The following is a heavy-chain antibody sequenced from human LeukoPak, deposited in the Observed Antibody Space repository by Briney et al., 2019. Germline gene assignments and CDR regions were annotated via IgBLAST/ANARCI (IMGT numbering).Heavy chain of an antibody. CDR2: ISGSGGST. J-gene: IGHJ4*02. Sequence: PGGSLRLSCAASGFTFSSYAMSWVRQAPGKGLQWVSAISGSGGSTYYADSVKGRFTISRDNSKNTLYLQMNSLRAEDTAVYYCAGTYYYDSSGYLFDYWGQGTLVTVSS. D-gene: IGHD3-22*01. CDR1: GFTFSSYA. CDR3: AGTYYYDSSGYLFDY. V-gene: IGHV3-23*01.